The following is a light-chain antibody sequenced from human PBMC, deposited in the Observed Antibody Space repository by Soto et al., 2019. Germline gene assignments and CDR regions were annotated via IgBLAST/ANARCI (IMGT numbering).Light chain of an antibody. CDR1: QSVRSSY. Sequence: EIVLTQSPGTLSLSPGERATLSCRASQSVRSSYLAWYQQKPGQAPRLLIYTVSTRAPGIPDRFSGSGSGADFTLTISRLEPEDFAVYYCQQYGGSWTFGQGTKVEIK. V-gene: IGKV3-20*01. CDR2: TVS. CDR3: QQYGGSWT. J-gene: IGKJ1*01.